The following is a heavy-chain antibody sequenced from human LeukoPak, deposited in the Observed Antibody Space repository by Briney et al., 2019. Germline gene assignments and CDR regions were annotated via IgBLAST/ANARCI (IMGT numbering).Heavy chain of an antibody. CDR3: ARGASAIVGFDWFDP. J-gene: IGHJ5*02. V-gene: IGHV1-69*13. CDR1: GGTFSSYA. D-gene: IGHD2-2*01. CDR2: IIPIFGTA. Sequence: ASVKVSCKASGGTFSSYAISWVRQAPGQGLEWMGGIIPIFGTANYAQTFQGRVTITADESTSTAYMELSSLRAEDTAVYYCARGASAIVGFDWFDPWGQGTLVTVSS.